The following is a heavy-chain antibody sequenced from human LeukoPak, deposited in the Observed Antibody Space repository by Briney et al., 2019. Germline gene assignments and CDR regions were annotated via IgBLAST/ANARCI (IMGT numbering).Heavy chain of an antibody. CDR2: ISSSSSTI. J-gene: IGHJ4*02. CDR1: GFTFSSYS. D-gene: IGHD2/OR15-2a*01. CDR3: ARSMLDGGVFY. Sequence: GGSLRLSCAASGFTFSSYSMNWVRQAPGKGLEWVSYISSSSSTIYYADSVKGRFTISRDNAKNSLYLQMNSLGAEDTAVYYYARSMLDGGVFYWGQGTLVTVSS. V-gene: IGHV3-48*01.